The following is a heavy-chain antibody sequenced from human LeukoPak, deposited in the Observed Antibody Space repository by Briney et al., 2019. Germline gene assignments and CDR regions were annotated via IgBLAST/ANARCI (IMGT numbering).Heavy chain of an antibody. J-gene: IGHJ6*03. Sequence: PGGSLRLSCAASGFTFSSYGMHWVRQAPGKGLEWVAVISYDGSNKYYADSVKGRFTISRDNSKNTLYLQMNSLRAEDTAVYYCARDGMGTTYVYYYMDVWGKGTTVTVSS. CDR2: ISYDGSNK. CDR3: ARDGMGTTYVYYYMDV. CDR1: GFTFSSYG. D-gene: IGHD1-7*01. V-gene: IGHV3-30*19.